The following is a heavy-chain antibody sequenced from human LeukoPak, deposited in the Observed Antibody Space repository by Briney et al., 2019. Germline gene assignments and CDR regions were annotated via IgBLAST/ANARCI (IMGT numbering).Heavy chain of an antibody. J-gene: IGHJ6*03. Sequence: PGRSLRLSCAASGFTFDDYAMYWVRQAPGKGLEWVSGISWNSGSIGYADSVKGRFTISRDNAKNSLYLQMNSLRPEDTALYYCAKDSTHINPRTGSGGMDVWGKGTTVTVSS. CDR2: ISWNSGSI. V-gene: IGHV3-9*01. D-gene: IGHD2-8*02. CDR1: GFTFDDYA. CDR3: AKDSTHINPRTGSGGMDV.